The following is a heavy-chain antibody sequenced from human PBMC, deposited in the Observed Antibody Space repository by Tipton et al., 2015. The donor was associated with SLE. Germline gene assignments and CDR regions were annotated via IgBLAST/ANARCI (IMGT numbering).Heavy chain of an antibody. V-gene: IGHV4-38-2*02. CDR2: IYTSGST. J-gene: IGHJ4*02. CDR1: GYSISSDYY. CDR3: ARGFRSITCLDY. Sequence: TLSLTCTVSGYSISSDYYWGWIRQPPGKGLEWIGRIYTSGSTNYNPSLKSRVTISVDTSKNQFSLKLTSVTAADTAVYYCARGFRSITCLDYWGQGTLVTVSS. D-gene: IGHD2-2*01.